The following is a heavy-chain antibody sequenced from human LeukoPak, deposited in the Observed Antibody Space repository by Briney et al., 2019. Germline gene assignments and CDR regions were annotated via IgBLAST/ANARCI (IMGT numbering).Heavy chain of an antibody. CDR2: IIPILGIA. CDR1: GGTFSSYA. D-gene: IGHD7-27*01. J-gene: IGHJ4*02. Sequence: GASVKVSCKASGGTFSSYAISWVRQAPGQGLEWMGRIIPILGIANYAQKFQGRVTITADKSTSTAYMELSSLRSEDTAVYYCASLGRGSLKPFDYWGQGTLVTVSS. CDR3: ASLGRGSLKPFDY. V-gene: IGHV1-69*04.